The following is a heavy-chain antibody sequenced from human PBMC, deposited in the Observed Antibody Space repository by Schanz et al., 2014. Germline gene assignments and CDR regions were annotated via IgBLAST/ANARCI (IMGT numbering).Heavy chain of an antibody. V-gene: IGHV3-9*01. CDR2: ISWNSGSI. D-gene: IGHD5-12*01. CDR1: GFTFDEYA. CDR3: PALSGDSGYDSGAQYDMDG. J-gene: IGHJ6*02. Sequence: ESGGGLVQPGRSLRLSCAVSGFTFDEYAMHWVRQAPGKGLEWVSGISWNSGSIGYADSVKGRITISRDNAKNSLYLQMNSLRAEDTSLCSCPALSGDSGYDSGAQYDMDGGGQGAAVIVPS.